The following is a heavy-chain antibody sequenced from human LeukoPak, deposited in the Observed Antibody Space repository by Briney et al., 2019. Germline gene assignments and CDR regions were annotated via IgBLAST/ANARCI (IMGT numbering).Heavy chain of an antibody. CDR3: ARLVAYGDYEPYRLFDY. J-gene: IGHJ4*02. Sequence: PSETLSLTCTVSGGSISSGDYYWSWIRQPPGKGLEWIGEIYHSGSTNYNPSLKSRVTISVDKSKNQFSLKLSSVTAADTAVYYCARLVAYGDYEPYRLFDYWGQGTLVTVSS. D-gene: IGHD4-17*01. CDR2: IYHSGST. V-gene: IGHV4-30-2*01. CDR1: GGSISSGDYY.